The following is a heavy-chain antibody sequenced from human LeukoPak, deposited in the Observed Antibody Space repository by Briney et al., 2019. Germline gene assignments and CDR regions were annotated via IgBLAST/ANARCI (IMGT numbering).Heavy chain of an antibody. J-gene: IGHJ2*01. V-gene: IGHV3-33*03. CDR2: IGVDGSKK. CDR1: GFTFFQHG. Sequence: GGSQRLSCAASGFTFFQHGFHWVRQAPGKGLEWVALIGVDGSKKYYADSLKDRTTISRDNSKNTLYLQMNRLRVEDTAVYYCVVVLVPAAVWQFDLWGRGTLVTVSS. CDR3: VVVLVPAAVWQFDL. D-gene: IGHD2-2*01.